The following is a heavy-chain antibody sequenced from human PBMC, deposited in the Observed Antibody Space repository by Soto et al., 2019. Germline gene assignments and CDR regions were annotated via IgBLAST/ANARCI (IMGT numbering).Heavy chain of an antibody. CDR2: ISAYNGKT. D-gene: IGHD6-13*01. Sequence: QVQLVQSGAEVKKPGASVKVSFKASGYTFTSYAITWVRQAPGQGLEWLGWISAYNGKTDYAQKLQGRVTMTTDTYTNTVYMDLRSLTSDDTAVYYCARGFSNSPYGMDVWGQGTTVTVSS. CDR3: ARGFSNSPYGMDV. V-gene: IGHV1-18*01. J-gene: IGHJ6*02. CDR1: GYTFTSYA.